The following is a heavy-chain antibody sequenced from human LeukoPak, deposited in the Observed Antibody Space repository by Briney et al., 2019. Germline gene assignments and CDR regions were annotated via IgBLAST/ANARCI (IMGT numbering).Heavy chain of an antibody. CDR1: GGTFSSYA. V-gene: IGHV1-69*05. J-gene: IGHJ5*02. CDR2: IIPIFGTA. D-gene: IGHD2-15*01. CDR3: ARTPKGYCSGGSCYQGWFDP. Sequence: ASVTVSCKASGGTFSSYAISWVRPAPGQGLEWMGGIIPIFGTANYAQKFQGRVTITTDDSTSTAYMELSSLRSEDTAVYYCARTPKGYCSGGSCYQGWFDPWGQGTLVTVSS.